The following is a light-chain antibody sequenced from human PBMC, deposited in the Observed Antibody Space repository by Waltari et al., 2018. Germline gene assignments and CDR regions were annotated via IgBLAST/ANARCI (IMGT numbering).Light chain of an antibody. J-gene: IGKJ2*01. CDR3: QQRTNRPRMYT. CDR1: QSLSSS. V-gene: IGKV3-11*01. CDR2: DVS. Sequence: EIVLTQSPGTLSLSPGERATLSCRASQSLSSSLAWYQQRPGQAPRLLTYDVSNRASGIPARFSGSGSGTDFTLTISSLEPEDFAVYYCQQRTNRPRMYTFGQGTKLEI.